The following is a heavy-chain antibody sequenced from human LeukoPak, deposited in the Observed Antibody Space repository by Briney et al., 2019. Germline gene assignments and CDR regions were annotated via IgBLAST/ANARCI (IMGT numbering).Heavy chain of an antibody. J-gene: IGHJ4*02. V-gene: IGHV3-23*01. Sequence: GGSLRLSCTAYGFTFSSYAMSWVRQAPGKGLEWVSSITSSGAATYYADSVKGRFTISRDNSDNTLYLQMNGLRAEDTAVYYCAKDRPNYYGSNGHYYKLNGYCWGQGTLVTVSS. D-gene: IGHD3-22*01. CDR2: ITSSGAAT. CDR3: AKDRPNYYGSNGHYYKLNGYC. CDR1: GFTFSSYA.